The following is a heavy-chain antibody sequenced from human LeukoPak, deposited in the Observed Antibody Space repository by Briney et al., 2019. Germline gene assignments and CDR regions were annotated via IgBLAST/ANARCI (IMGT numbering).Heavy chain of an antibody. CDR2: ISSSGSTI. V-gene: IGHV3-48*03. CDR1: GFTFSSYE. Sequence: GGSLRLSCAASGFTFSSYEMNWVRQAPGKGLEWVSYISSSGSTIYYADSVKGRFTISRDNAKNSLYLRMNSLRAEDTAVYYCARAPYTAQVDYWGQGTLVTVSS. CDR3: ARAPYTAQVDY. J-gene: IGHJ4*02. D-gene: IGHD5-18*01.